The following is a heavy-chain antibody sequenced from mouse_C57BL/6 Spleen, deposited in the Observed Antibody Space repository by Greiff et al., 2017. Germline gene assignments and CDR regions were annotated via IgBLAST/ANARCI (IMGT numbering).Heavy chain of an antibody. CDR3: AREDTVVASRAMDY. V-gene: IGHV1-9*01. D-gene: IGHD1-1*01. Sequence: QVQLQQSGAELMKPGASVKLSCKATGYTFTGYWIEWVKQRPGHGLEWIGEILPGSGSTNYNEKFKGKATFTADTSSNTAYMQLGSLTTEDSAIDYCAREDTVVASRAMDYWGQGTSVTVSS. CDR1: GYTFTGYW. CDR2: ILPGSGST. J-gene: IGHJ4*01.